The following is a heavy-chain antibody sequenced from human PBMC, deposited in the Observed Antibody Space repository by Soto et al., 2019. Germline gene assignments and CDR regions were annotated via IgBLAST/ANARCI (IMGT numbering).Heavy chain of an antibody. CDR2: IIPIFGTA. Sequence: SVKVSCKASGGTFSSYAISWVRQAPGQGLEWMGGIIPIFGTANYAQKFQGRVTITADESTSTAYMELSSLRSGDTAVYYCARDRNIVATIYNYYGMDVWGQGTTVTVSS. J-gene: IGHJ6*02. V-gene: IGHV1-69*13. CDR1: GGTFSSYA. D-gene: IGHD5-12*01. CDR3: ARDRNIVATIYNYYGMDV.